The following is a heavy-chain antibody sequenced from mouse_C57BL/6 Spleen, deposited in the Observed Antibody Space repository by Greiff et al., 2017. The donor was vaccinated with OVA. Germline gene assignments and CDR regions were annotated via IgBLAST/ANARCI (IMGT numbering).Heavy chain of an antibody. CDR2: IDPEDGDT. J-gene: IGHJ3*01. Sequence: VHVKQSGAELVRPGASVKLSCTASGFNIKDYYMHWVKQRPEQGLEWIGRIDPEDGDTEYAPKFQGKATMTADTSSNTAYLQLSSLTSEDTAVYYCTDYDGYYAWFAYWGQGTLVTVSA. CDR1: GFNIKDYY. D-gene: IGHD2-3*01. CDR3: TDYDGYYAWFAY. V-gene: IGHV14-1*01.